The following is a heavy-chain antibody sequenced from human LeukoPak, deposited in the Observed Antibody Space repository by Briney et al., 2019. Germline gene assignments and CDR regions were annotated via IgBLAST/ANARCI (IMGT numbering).Heavy chain of an antibody. CDR1: GDSISSYY. D-gene: IGHD3-3*01. CDR2: IYTSGST. J-gene: IGHJ4*02. V-gene: IGHV4-4*07. Sequence: PSETLSLTCTVSGDSISSYYWSWIRQPAGKGLEWIGLIYTSGSTNYNPSLKSRVTMSVDTSKNQFSLKLSSVTAADTAVYYCARAPVIEVTIAYFDYWGQGTLVTVSS. CDR3: ARAPVIEVTIAYFDY.